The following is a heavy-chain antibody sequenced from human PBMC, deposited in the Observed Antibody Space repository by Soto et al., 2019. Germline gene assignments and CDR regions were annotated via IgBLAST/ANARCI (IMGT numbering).Heavy chain of an antibody. CDR1: GGSVSSGSYY. D-gene: IGHD2-15*01. J-gene: IGHJ5*02. Sequence: SETLSLTCTVSGGSVSSGSYYWSWIRQPPGKGLEWIGYIYYSGSTNYNPSLKSRVTISVDTSKNQFSLKLSSVTAADTAVYYCAREYRRGYCSGGSCWNWFDPWGQGTLVTVSS. CDR2: IYYSGST. CDR3: AREYRRGYCSGGSCWNWFDP. V-gene: IGHV4-61*01.